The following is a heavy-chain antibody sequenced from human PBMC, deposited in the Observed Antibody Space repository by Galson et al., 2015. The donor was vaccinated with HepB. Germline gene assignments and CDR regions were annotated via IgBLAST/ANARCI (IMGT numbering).Heavy chain of an antibody. CDR2: LRPRGHT. J-gene: IGHJ2*01. Sequence: ETLSLTCTVSGGSISTYYWTWIRQPPGKGLEWLAYLRPRGHTDYNPYLKSRLTMSVDTSKNQFSLKMTSVTAADTAVYYCARSGTGTKGTYWYFELWGRGTLVTVSS. CDR3: ARSGTGTKGTYWYFEL. D-gene: IGHD1-7*01. V-gene: IGHV4-59*01. CDR1: GGSISTYY.